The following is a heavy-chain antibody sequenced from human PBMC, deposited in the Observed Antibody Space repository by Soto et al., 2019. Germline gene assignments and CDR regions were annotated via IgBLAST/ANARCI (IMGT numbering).Heavy chain of an antibody. CDR3: ARDTSQYSSSWSFAY. D-gene: IGHD6-13*01. V-gene: IGHV1-69*13. CDR1: GGGFSSYA. CDR2: IIPICGTA. J-gene: IGHJ4*02. Sequence: SVRGSCKASGGGFSSYAISWVRQAPGQGLEWMGGIIPICGTANYAQKFQGRVTITADESTSTAYMELSSLRSADTAVYYCARDTSQYSSSWSFAYWGQGTLVTVSA.